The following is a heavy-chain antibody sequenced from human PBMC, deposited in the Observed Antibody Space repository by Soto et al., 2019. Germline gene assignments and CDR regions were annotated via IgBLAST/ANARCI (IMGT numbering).Heavy chain of an antibody. Sequence: QVQLVQSGAEVKKPGASVKVSCKASGYTFTGYYMHWVRQAPGQGLEWMGWINPNSGGKNYAQKFQGWGTMTRDTSISQAYMELSRLRSEDTDVYYCARGLASRSRYGMDVWGQGTTFTVSS. V-gene: IGHV1-2*04. J-gene: IGHJ6*02. CDR2: INPNSGGK. CDR1: GYTFTGYY. CDR3: ARGLASRSRYGMDV. D-gene: IGHD6-6*01.